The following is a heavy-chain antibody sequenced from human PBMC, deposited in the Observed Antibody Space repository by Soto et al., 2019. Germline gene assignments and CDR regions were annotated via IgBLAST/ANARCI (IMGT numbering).Heavy chain of an antibody. CDR1: GYSFTSYD. CDR3: AREQQVRGFAP. J-gene: IGHJ5*02. Sequence: QVQLVQSGAEVKKPGASVKVSCKASGYSFTSYDINWVRQATGQALEWMGWMNPNSGNTGYAQKFQGRVTMTRTTSISTAYMELRSLISEDTAVYYCAREQQVRGFAPWGQGTLVTVSS. D-gene: IGHD6-13*01. CDR2: MNPNSGNT. V-gene: IGHV1-8*01.